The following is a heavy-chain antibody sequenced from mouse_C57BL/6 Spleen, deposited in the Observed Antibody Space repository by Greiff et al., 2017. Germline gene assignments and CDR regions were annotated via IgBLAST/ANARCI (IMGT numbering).Heavy chain of an antibody. J-gene: IGHJ3*01. Sequence: VQLQQSGPELVKPGTSVKISCKASGYAFSSSWMNWVKQRPGKGLEWIGRIYPGDGDTNYNGKFKGKATLTADKSSSTAYMQLSSLTSEDSAVYFCARSPGAYWGQGTLVTVSA. CDR2: IYPGDGDT. CDR3: ARSPGAY. V-gene: IGHV1-82*01. D-gene: IGHD4-1*01. CDR1: GYAFSSSW.